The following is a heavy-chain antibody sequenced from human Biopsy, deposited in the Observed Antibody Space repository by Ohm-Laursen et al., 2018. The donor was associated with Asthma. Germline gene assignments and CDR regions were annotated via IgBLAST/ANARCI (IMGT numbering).Heavy chain of an antibody. CDR3: ARTYYDFLTGQVKDVFGV. D-gene: IGHD3-9*01. V-gene: IGHV1-3*04. CDR2: VNTGNGDT. CDR1: GYTFIHYA. J-gene: IGHJ3*01. Sequence: ASVKVSCKASGYTFIHYAIHWVRQAPGQRLEWMGWVNTGNGDTKYSQKFQGRVTITRDTSASTAYMKLRSLRSEDTATYYCARTYYDFLTGQVKDVFGVWGQGTMVTVSS.